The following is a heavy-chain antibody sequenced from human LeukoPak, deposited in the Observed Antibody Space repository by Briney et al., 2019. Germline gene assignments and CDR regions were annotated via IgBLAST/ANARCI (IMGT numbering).Heavy chain of an antibody. D-gene: IGHD1-26*01. Sequence: GGSLRLSCAASGFTVSSNYMSWVRQAPGKGLEWVSVIYSGGSTYYADSVKGRFTISRDNSKNTLYLQMGSLRAEDTAVYYCARDPSYSENLDYWGQGTLVTVSS. CDR1: GFTVSSNY. CDR2: IYSGGST. J-gene: IGHJ4*02. V-gene: IGHV3-66*01. CDR3: ARDPSYSENLDY.